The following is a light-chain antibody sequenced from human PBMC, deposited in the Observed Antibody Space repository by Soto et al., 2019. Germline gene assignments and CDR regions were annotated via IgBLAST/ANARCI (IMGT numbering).Light chain of an antibody. CDR2: AAA. V-gene: IGKV3-20*01. CDR3: QQYGSSPRT. J-gene: IGKJ1*01. CDR1: EIIAKNY. Sequence: DIVLTQSPGTLSLSPGESGTLQCWASEIIAKNYLAWYHQKPGRAPMLLIDAAATRAAGIPDRVFASGSGTIFTLTIDRGEPEDFGVYYCQQYGSSPRTFGQGTKVEV.